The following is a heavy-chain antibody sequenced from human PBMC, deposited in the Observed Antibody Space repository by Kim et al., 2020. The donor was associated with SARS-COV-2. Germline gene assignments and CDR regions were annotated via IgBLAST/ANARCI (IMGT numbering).Heavy chain of an antibody. D-gene: IGHD3-10*01. V-gene: IGHV3-23*01. Sequence: RFTISRDNSKNTLYLQMNSLRAEDTAVYYCAKLRGDLWFGELSKGSYFDYWGQGTLVTVSS. J-gene: IGHJ4*02. CDR3: AKLRGDLWFGELSKGSYFDY.